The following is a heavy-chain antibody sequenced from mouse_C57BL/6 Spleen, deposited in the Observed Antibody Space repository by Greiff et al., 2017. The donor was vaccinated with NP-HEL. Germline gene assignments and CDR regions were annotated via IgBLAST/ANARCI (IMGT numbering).Heavy chain of an antibody. CDR1: GFSLTSYG. V-gene: IGHV2-6*01. CDR3: ASQTAQATPFAY. J-gene: IGHJ3*01. D-gene: IGHD3-2*02. Sequence: VQVVESGPGLVAPSQSLSITCTVSGFSLTSYGVDWVRQSPGKGLEWLGVIWGVGSTNYNSALKSRLSISKDNSKSQVFLKMNSLQTDDTAMYYCASQTAQATPFAYWGQGTLVTVSA. CDR2: IWGVGST.